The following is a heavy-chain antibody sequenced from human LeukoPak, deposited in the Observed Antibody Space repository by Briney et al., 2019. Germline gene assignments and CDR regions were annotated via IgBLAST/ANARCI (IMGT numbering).Heavy chain of an antibody. CDR2: IKQDGSEN. V-gene: IGHV3-7*01. Sequence: GGSLRLSCAASGFSFSTYWMTWVRQPPGKGLEWVANIKQDGSENYYVDSARGRFTISRDNAKNPLYLQMNSLTAEDTAVYYCATDLGSSRPNFWGQGILVTVSS. CDR1: GFSFSTYW. J-gene: IGHJ4*02. CDR3: ATDLGSSRPNF. D-gene: IGHD6-13*01.